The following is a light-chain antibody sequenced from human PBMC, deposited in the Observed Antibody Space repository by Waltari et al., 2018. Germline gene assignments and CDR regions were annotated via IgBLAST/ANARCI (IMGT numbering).Light chain of an antibody. J-gene: IGKJ2*01. CDR2: AAS. CDR1: QSLSRSR. V-gene: IGKV3-20*01. CDR3: QQYGSSVMYT. Sequence: VLTQSPGTLSLSPGERATLSCRASQSLSRSRLAWYQQKPGQAPRLLMYAASRRATDIPDRFSGSGTGTDFSLTVSRVEPEDSAVSYCQQYGSSVMYTFGQGTKLEIQ.